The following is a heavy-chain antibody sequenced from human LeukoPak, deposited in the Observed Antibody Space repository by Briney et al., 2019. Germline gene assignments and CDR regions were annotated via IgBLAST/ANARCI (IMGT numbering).Heavy chain of an antibody. V-gene: IGHV4-34*01. J-gene: IGHJ5*02. D-gene: IGHD2-15*01. CDR3: ARRYCSGGSCYSDNWFDP. Sequence: SETLSLTCAVYGVSFSGYYWSWIRQPPGKGLEWIGSIYYSGSTYYNPSLKSRVTISVDTSKNQFSLKLSSVTAADTAVYYCARRYCSGGSCYSDNWFDPWGQGTLVTVSS. CDR1: GVSFSGYY. CDR2: IYYSGST.